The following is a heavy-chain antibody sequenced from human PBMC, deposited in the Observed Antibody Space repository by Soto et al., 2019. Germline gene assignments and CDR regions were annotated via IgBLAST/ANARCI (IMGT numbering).Heavy chain of an antibody. CDR3: ATTYDILTVYYRVRVGSDAFDI. J-gene: IGHJ3*02. CDR1: GCTLTELS. Sequence: GASVKVSCKVSGCTLTELSMHWVRQAPGKGLEWMGGFDPEDGETIYAQKFQGRVTMTEDTSTDTAYMELSSLRSEDTAVYYCATTYDILTVYYRVRVGSDAFDIRGQRTMVTVSS. D-gene: IGHD3-9*01. V-gene: IGHV1-24*01. CDR2: FDPEDGET.